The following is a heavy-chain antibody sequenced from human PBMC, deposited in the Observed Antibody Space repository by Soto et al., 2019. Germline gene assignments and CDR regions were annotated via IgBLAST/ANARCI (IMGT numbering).Heavy chain of an antibody. D-gene: IGHD2-2*01. CDR2: INADGTST. CDR1: GFTFSNSW. V-gene: IGHV3-74*01. CDR3: VKVLARGVGVPRFYFDS. J-gene: IGHJ4*02. Sequence: GGSLRLSCTASGFTFSNSWMHWVRQVSGKGLEWVSRINADGTSTSYADSVKGRFTISRDNAKNTLYLHVNSLRAEDTAVYYCVKVLARGVGVPRFYFDSWGQGALVTVSS.